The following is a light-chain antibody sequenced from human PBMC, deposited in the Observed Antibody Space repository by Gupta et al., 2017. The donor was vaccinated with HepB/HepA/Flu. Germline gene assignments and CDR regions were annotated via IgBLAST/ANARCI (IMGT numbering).Light chain of an antibody. J-gene: IGLJ2*01. CDR2: NEI. V-gene: IGLV3-21*02. CDR1: NIGLKT. Sequence: SYVLPPPPSLSAAPGGPARIPCGGGNIGLKTEHWYQQRPGQAPVLVVYNEIDRPSGIPERFSGANAGGNTATLTISRVEAGDEADYHCQVWDSNADHVVFGGGTKLTVL. CDR3: QVWDSNADHVV.